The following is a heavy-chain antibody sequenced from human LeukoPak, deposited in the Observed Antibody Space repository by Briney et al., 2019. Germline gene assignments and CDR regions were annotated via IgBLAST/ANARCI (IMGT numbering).Heavy chain of an antibody. J-gene: IGHJ5*02. D-gene: IGHD1-26*01. V-gene: IGHV4-39*07. CDR3: ATSGGSYWS. CDR2: IYYSGST. CDR1: GGSISSSSYY. Sequence: SETLSLTCTVSGGSISSSSYYWGWIRQPPGKGLEWIGSIYYSGSTYYNPSLKSRVTISVDTSKNQFSLKPSSVTAADTAVYYCATSGGSYWSWGQGTLVTVSS.